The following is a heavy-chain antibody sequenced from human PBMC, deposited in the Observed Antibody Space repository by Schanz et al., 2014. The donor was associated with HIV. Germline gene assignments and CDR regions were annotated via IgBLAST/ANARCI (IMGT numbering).Heavy chain of an antibody. V-gene: IGHV1-69*01. CDR2: IIHIFGTT. D-gene: IGHD2-15*01. CDR1: GGTFSIYA. J-gene: IGHJ6*02. CDR3: ARTHYSVVSSRAMDV. Sequence: QVQLVQSGAEVKKPGSSVTVSCTASGGTFSIYAISWVRQAPGQGLEWMGGIIHIFGTTNYAPKFQGRVTINVDESTSTAYMELSSLRSDDTAVYYCARTHYSVVSSRAMDVWGQGTTVTVSS.